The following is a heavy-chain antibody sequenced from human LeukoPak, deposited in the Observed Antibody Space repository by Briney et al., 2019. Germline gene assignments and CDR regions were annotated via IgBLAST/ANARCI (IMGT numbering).Heavy chain of an antibody. Sequence: GRSLRLSCAVSGFTSSSYAKHWGRQAPGKGLEWVAVISYDGSNKYHADSVKGRFTISRDNSKNTLYLQMNSLRAEDTAVFYCARGVSHPFCYAYYLDVWGKGTTVTVSS. V-gene: IGHV3-30*04. CDR1: GFTSSSYA. CDR2: ISYDGSNK. J-gene: IGHJ6*03. D-gene: IGHD2-15*01. CDR3: ARGVSHPFCYAYYLDV.